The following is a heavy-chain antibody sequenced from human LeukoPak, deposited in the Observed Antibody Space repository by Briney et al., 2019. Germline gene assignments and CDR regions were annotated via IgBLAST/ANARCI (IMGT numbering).Heavy chain of an antibody. J-gene: IGHJ4*02. V-gene: IGHV3-7*03. CDR3: AKLDHYYDSSGFDY. CDR2: IKQDGSEK. Sequence: PGGSLRLSCAASGFNFNTYWMSWVRQAPGKGLEWVANIKQDGSEKFYVDSMKGRFTISRDNSKNSLYLQMNSLRAEDTAVYYCAKLDHYYDSSGFDYWGQGTLVTVSS. D-gene: IGHD3-22*01. CDR1: GFNFNTYW.